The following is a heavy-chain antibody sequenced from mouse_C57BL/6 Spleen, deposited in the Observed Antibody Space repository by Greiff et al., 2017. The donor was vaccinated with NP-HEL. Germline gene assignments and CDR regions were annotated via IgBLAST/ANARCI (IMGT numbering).Heavy chain of an antibody. CDR3: AREELSPFAY. V-gene: IGHV1-52*01. Sequence: QVQLQQSGAELVRPGSSVKLSCKASGYTFTSYWMHWVKQRPIQGLEWIGNIDPSDSETHYNQKFKDKATLTVDKSSSTAYMKLSSLTSEDSAVYYCAREELSPFAYWGQGTLVTVSA. CDR1: GYTFTSYW. CDR2: IDPSDSET. J-gene: IGHJ3*01.